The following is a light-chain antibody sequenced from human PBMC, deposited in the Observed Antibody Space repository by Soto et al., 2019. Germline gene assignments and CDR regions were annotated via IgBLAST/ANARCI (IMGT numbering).Light chain of an antibody. J-gene: IGKJ5*01. Sequence: IVLTQSPSALSESLGERVTLSCRASQSVSSSYLAWYQQKPGQAPRLLIYGASSRPTGIPDRFSGSGSGTDFTLTISRLEPEDFAVYYCQQYGSSSTFGQGTRLEIK. CDR2: GAS. CDR1: QSVSSSY. CDR3: QQYGSSST. V-gene: IGKV3-20*01.